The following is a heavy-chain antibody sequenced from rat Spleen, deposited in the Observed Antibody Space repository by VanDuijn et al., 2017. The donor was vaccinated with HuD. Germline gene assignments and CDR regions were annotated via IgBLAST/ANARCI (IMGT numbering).Heavy chain of an antibody. CDR1: GFTFSDYY. V-gene: IGHV5-29*01. Sequence: EVQLVESDGGLVQPGRSLKLSCAASGFTFSDYYMAWVRQAPTKGLEWVATISYDGSSTYYRDSVKGRFTISRDNAKSTLYLQMDSLRSEDTATYYCAREGPRVYYGLLPPDYWGQGVMVTVSS. D-gene: IGHD1-6*01. CDR3: AREGPRVYYGLLPPDY. J-gene: IGHJ2*01. CDR2: ISYDGSST.